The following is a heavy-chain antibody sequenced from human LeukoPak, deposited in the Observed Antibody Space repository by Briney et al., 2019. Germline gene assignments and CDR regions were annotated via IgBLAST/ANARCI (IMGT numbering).Heavy chain of an antibody. D-gene: IGHD6-19*01. CDR3: ARHFYSSGWYVPFDY. Sequence: SETLSLTCTVSGGSISSSSYYWGWIRQPPGKGLEWIGSIYYSGSTYYNPSLKSRVTISVDTSKNQFSLKLSSVTAADMAVYYCARHFYSSGWYVPFDYWGQGTLVTVSS. J-gene: IGHJ4*02. CDR1: GGSISSSSYY. CDR2: IYYSGST. V-gene: IGHV4-39*01.